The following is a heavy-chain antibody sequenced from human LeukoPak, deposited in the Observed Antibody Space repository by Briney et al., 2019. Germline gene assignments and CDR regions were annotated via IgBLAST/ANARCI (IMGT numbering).Heavy chain of an antibody. J-gene: IGHJ4*02. CDR3: AKDNRRHYTSGPNPDSLH. V-gene: IGHV3-9*01. CDR2: ISWNSGSI. CDR1: GFTFNNYA. Sequence: GGSLRLSCAGSGFTFNNYAMHWVRQPPGKGLEWVSGISWNSGSIDYADSVKGRFTISRDNARNSLYLQMNSLRVEDTAFYYCAKDNRRHYTSGPNPDSLHWGQGALVTVSS. D-gene: IGHD6-19*01.